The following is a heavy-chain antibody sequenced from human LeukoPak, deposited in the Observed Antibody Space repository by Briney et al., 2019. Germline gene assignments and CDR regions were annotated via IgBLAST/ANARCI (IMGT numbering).Heavy chain of an antibody. D-gene: IGHD3-22*01. V-gene: IGHV1-69*01. CDR1: GGTFSSYA. Sequence: ASVKVSCKASGGTFSSYAISWVRQAPGQGLEWMGGIIPIFGTANYAQKFQSRVTITADESTSTAYMELSSLRSEDTAVYYCARTANYYDSSGYYYDLDYWGQGTLVTVSS. CDR3: ARTANYYDSSGYYYDLDY. CDR2: IIPIFGTA. J-gene: IGHJ4*02.